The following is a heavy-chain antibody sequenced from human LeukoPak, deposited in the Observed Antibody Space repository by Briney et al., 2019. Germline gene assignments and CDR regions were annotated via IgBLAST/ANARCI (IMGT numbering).Heavy chain of an antibody. CDR2: IRYDGSNK. V-gene: IGHV3-30*02. CDR1: GFTFSSYG. CDR3: AREMIIAVAGMEDAFDI. Sequence: PGGSLRLSCAASGFTFSSYGMHWVRQAPGKGLEWVAFIRYDGSNKYYADSVKGRFTISRDNSKNTLYLQMNSLRAEDTAVYYCAREMIIAVAGMEDAFDIWGQGTMVTVSS. J-gene: IGHJ3*02. D-gene: IGHD6-19*01.